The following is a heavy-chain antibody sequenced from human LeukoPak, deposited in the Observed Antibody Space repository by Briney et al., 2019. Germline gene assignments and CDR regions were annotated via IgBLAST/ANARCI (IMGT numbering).Heavy chain of an antibody. CDR1: GFTFSDYY. V-gene: IGHV3-11*01. D-gene: IGHD3-22*01. CDR2: ISSSGSTI. J-gene: IGHJ3*02. Sequence: GSLRLSCAAAGFTFSDYYMSWVRQAPGKGLEWVSYISSSGSTIYYADSMKGRFTISRDNAKNSLYLQMISLRAEDTAVYYCARTYYFDSSGWTSDAFDIWGQGTMVTVSS. CDR3: ARTYYFDSSGWTSDAFDI.